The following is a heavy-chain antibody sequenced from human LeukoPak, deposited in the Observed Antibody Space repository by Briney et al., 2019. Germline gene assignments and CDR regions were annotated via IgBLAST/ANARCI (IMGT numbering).Heavy chain of an antibody. CDR2: INPNSGGT. Sequence: SXXXXGXTXXGYYMXXXXQAPXQGLXXMGWINPNSGGTNYAQKFQGRVTMTRDTSISTAYMELSRLRSDDTAVYYCARDRFGGESDYWGQGTLVTVSS. CDR3: ARDRFGGESDY. J-gene: IGHJ4*02. D-gene: IGHD3-10*01. CDR1: GXTXXGYY. V-gene: IGHV1-2*02.